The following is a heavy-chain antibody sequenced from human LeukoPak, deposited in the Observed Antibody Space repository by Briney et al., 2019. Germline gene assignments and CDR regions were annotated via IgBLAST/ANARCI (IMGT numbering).Heavy chain of an antibody. CDR3: AKRSGVSYRDFDY. V-gene: IGHV3-23*01. J-gene: IGHJ4*02. CDR1: GFTFSNYG. CDR2: IPGSGDST. D-gene: IGHD3-10*01. Sequence: GGSLRLFCAASGFTFSNYGMSWVRQAPGEGLEWVPAIPGSGDSTDYADSVKGRFTISRDNSKNTLYLQMNSLRAEDTAVYYCAKRSGVSYRDFDYRGMGTLVTVSS.